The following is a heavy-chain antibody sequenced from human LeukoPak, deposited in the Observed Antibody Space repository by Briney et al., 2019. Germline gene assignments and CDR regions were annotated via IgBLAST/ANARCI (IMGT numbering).Heavy chain of an antibody. D-gene: IGHD6-13*01. Sequence: SETLSLTCTVSVGFISSSSYYWGWIRQPPGKGLEWIGYIYYSGSTYYNPSLKSRISISVETSNNQLSLSLGSVTAADTAVYYCARSRSSSWSRPLDAFDIWGQGTMVTVSS. CDR1: VGFISSSSYY. V-gene: IGHV4-30-4*08. CDR2: IYYSGST. J-gene: IGHJ3*02. CDR3: ARSRSSSWSRPLDAFDI.